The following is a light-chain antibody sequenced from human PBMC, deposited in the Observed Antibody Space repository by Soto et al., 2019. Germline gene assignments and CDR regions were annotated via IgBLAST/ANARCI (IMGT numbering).Light chain of an antibody. CDR3: LQYYNSSWT. J-gene: IGKJ1*01. CDR1: QSVSRY. CDR2: AAS. Sequence: VTIPCRTSQSVSRYLAWYQQKPGNAPELLIYAASTLQSGVPSRFSGSGSGTDFTLTISCLQSDDFASYFCLQYYNSSWTFGQGTKVDIK. V-gene: IGKV1D-8*01.